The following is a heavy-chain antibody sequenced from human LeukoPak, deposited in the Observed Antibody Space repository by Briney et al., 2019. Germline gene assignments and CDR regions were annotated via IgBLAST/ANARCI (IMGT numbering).Heavy chain of an antibody. CDR2: IYYSGST. D-gene: IGHD3-22*01. Sequence: SQTLSLTCTVSGGSISSGGYYWSWIRQHPGKGLEWIGYIYYSGSTYYNPSLKSRVTMSVDTSKNQFSLKLSSVTAADTAVYYCARSGDSSGYYYLNWFDPWGQGTLVTVSS. CDR3: ARSGDSSGYYYLNWFDP. J-gene: IGHJ5*02. V-gene: IGHV4-31*03. CDR1: GGSISSGGYY.